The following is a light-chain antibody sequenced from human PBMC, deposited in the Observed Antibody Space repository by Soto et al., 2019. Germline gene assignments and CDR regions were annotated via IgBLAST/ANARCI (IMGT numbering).Light chain of an antibody. V-gene: IGKV1-5*01. CDR2: EAS. Sequence: DIQMTQSPATLTASLGDRVTLTCRASQSISKWFAWYQRKPGKAPELLIYEASSLESRGPSRSSGSGSGTEFTLTISSLQPHDLATYNCQQYNSYSPPWTFGQGTKVDIK. CDR3: QQYNSYSPPWT. CDR1: QSISKW. J-gene: IGKJ1*01.